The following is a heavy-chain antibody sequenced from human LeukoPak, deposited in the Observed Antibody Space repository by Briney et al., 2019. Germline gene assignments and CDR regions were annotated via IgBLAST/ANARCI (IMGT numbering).Heavy chain of an antibody. CDR3: ASGKQQLVKRSPLAY. V-gene: IGHV1-69*04. CDR1: GGTFSSSA. D-gene: IGHD6-13*01. Sequence: ASVKVSCKTSGGTFSSSAITWVRQAPGQGLEWMGRIIPVLNITSYAQKFQGRVTMTRDTSISTAYMELSRLRSDDTAVYYCASGKQQLVKRSPLAYWGQGTLVTVSS. CDR2: IIPVLNIT. J-gene: IGHJ4*02.